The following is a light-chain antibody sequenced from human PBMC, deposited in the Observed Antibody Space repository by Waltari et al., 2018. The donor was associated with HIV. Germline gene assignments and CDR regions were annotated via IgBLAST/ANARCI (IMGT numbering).Light chain of an antibody. CDR3: QSYDSSLNGHVV. J-gene: IGLJ2*01. CDR2: ANN. Sequence: QSVLTPAPSVSGAPGQRVTIPCTGSRSNFGTGHDVSRYQQLPGTAPKLLIYANNQRPSGVPARFSGSKSATSASLVITGLQAEDEADYYCQSYDSSLNGHVVFGGGTKVTVL. CDR1: RSNFGTGHD. V-gene: IGLV1-40*01.